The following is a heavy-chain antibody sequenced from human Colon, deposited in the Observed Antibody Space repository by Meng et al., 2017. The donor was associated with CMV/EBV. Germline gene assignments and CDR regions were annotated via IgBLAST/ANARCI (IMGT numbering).Heavy chain of an antibody. V-gene: IGHV3-23*01. CDR1: RFAFSFYA. CDR2: MNGSGGRV. CDR3: AGDYDTTGFYYDFDF. D-gene: IGHD4-17*01. J-gene: IGHJ4*02. Sequence: GESLKISCAASRFAFSFYAMHWVRQAPGKGLEWVSGMNGSGGRVSYADSVKGRFTISRDNSKNTLYLEMNNVRVDDTAVYYCAGDYDTTGFYYDFDFWGQGTLVTVSS.